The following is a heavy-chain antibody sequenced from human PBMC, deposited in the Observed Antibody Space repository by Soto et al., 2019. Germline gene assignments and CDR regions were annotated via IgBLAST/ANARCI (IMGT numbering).Heavy chain of an antibody. Sequence: ASVKVSCKASGYTFTNYAMHWVRQAPGQRLEWMGWINAGNGNTKYSQKFQGRVTITRDTSASTAYMELSSLRYEDTAVYYCARGPLLWGDVWGQGTTVTRLL. CDR2: INAGNGNT. V-gene: IGHV1-3*01. J-gene: IGHJ6*02. D-gene: IGHD3-10*01. CDR1: GYTFTNYA. CDR3: ARGPLLWGDV.